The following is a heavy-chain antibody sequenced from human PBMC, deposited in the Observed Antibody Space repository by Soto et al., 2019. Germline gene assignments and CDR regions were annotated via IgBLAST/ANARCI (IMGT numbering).Heavy chain of an antibody. Sequence: VASVKVSCKASGYTFTGYYMHWVRQAPGQGLEWMGWINPNSGGTNYAQKFQGRVTMTRDTSISTAYMELSRLRSDDTAVYYCAGEGTYFGVVTIAGWGQGTLVTVSS. CDR2: INPNSGGT. V-gene: IGHV1-2*02. D-gene: IGHD3-3*01. CDR1: GYTFTGYY. J-gene: IGHJ4*02. CDR3: AGEGTYFGVVTIAG.